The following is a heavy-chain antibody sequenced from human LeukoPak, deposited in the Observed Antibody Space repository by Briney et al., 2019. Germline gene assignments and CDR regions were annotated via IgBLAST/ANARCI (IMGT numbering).Heavy chain of an antibody. J-gene: IGHJ4*02. CDR1: GYSISSGYY. Sequence: PSETLSLTCTVSGYSISSGYYWGWIRQPPGKGLEWIGEINHSGSTNYNPSLKSRVTISVDTSKNQFSLKLSSVTAADTAVYYCARRKVRGVLVYWGQGTLVTVSS. D-gene: IGHD3-10*01. V-gene: IGHV4-38-2*02. CDR2: INHSGST. CDR3: ARRKVRGVLVY.